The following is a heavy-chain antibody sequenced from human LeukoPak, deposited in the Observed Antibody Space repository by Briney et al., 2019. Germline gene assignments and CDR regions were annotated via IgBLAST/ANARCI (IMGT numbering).Heavy chain of an antibody. J-gene: IGHJ4*02. CDR2: IRYDGSYK. CDR3: ARIFARNWNAPDY. D-gene: IGHD1-1*01. Sequence: GGSLRLSCAASGFTFSSYAMHWVRQAPGKGLEWVGFIRYDGSYKDYADSVKGRFTISRDNSKNTLYLQVNSVRAEDTAVYYCARIFARNWNAPDYWGQGTLVTVSS. V-gene: IGHV3-30*02. CDR1: GFTFSSYA.